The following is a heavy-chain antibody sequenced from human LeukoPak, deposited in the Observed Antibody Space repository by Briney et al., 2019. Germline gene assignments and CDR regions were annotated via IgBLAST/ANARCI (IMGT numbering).Heavy chain of an antibody. CDR2: IYYSGSA. D-gene: IGHD3-22*01. CDR1: GGSISSSSYY. CDR3: ARGVTMIVG. V-gene: IGHV4-39*07. J-gene: IGHJ4*02. Sequence: SETLSLTCTVSGGSISSSSYYWGWIRQPPGKGLEWIGSIYYSGSAYYNPSLKSRVSISVDTSKNQFSLKLSSVTAADTAVYYCARGVTMIVGWGQGTLVTVSS.